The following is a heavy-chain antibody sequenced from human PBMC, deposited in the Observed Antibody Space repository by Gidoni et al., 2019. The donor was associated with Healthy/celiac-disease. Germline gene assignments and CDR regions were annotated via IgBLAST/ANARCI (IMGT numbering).Heavy chain of an antibody. CDR1: GGSFSGYY. J-gene: IGHJ5*02. D-gene: IGHD2-8*01. V-gene: IGHV4-34*01. CDR2: INHSGST. Sequence: QVQLQQWGAGLLKPSETLSLTCAVYGGSFSGYYWRWIRQPPGKGLEWIGEINHSGSTNYNPSLKSRVTISGDTSKNQFSLKLSSVTAADTAVYYCARGRDIVLMVYGSWFDPWGQGTLVTVSS. CDR3: ARGRDIVLMVYGSWFDP.